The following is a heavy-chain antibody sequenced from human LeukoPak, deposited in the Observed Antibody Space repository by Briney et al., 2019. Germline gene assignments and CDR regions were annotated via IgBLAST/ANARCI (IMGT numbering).Heavy chain of an antibody. V-gene: IGHV4-4*07. CDR3: ARSGPLLLGRYMDV. CDR2: IFTTGST. D-gene: IGHD2-15*01. J-gene: IGHJ6*03. Sequence: PSETLSLTCTVSGGSISSYYWSWIRQPAGRGLEWIGRIFTTGSTNYNPSLKSRVTMSVDTSKNQFSLKLSSVTAADTAAYYCARSGPLLLGRYMDVWGKGTTVTVSS. CDR1: GGSISSYY.